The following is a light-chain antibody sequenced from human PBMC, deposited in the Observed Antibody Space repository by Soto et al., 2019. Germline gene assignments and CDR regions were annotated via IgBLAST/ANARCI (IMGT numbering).Light chain of an antibody. CDR2: DGT. J-gene: IGKJ1*01. CDR1: QSIGSW. Sequence: EIQMTQSPSTLSASVGDRVTIICWASQSIGSWLAWHQQKPGKAPKLLIYDGTYLESGVPSRFSGSGSGTEFTLTISSLQPDDSATYYCQQYESHSETFGQGTKV. V-gene: IGKV1-5*02. CDR3: QQYESHSET.